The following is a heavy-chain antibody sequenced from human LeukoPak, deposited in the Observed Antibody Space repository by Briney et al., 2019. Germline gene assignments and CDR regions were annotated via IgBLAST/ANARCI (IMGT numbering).Heavy chain of an antibody. CDR2: IYHSGST. J-gene: IGHJ6*03. V-gene: IGHV4-4*02. CDR3: ARPYYYYMDV. Sequence: PSGTLSLTCAISGGSISSGNWWGWVRQPPGKGLEWIGEIYHSGSTNYNPSLKGRVTISVDKSKNQFSLKLNSVTAADTAVYYCARPYYYYMDVWGKGTTVTVSS. CDR1: GGSISSGNW.